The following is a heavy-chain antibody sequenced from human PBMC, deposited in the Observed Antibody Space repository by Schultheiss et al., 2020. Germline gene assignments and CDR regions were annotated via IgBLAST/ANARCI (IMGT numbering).Heavy chain of an antibody. V-gene: IGHV4-61*02. Sequence: SETLSLTCTVSGGSISSGGYYWSWIRQPAGKGLEWIGRIYTSGSTYYNPSLKSRVTISVDTSKNQFSLKLSSVTAADTAVYYCATCRGTMVRGVIGPDYFDYWGQGTLVTVSS. CDR2: IYTSGST. D-gene: IGHD3-10*01. J-gene: IGHJ4*02. CDR3: ATCRGTMVRGVIGPDYFDY. CDR1: GGSISSGGYY.